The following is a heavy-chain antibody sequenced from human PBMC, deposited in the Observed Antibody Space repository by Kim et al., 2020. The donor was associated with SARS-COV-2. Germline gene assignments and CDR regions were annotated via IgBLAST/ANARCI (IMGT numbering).Heavy chain of an antibody. CDR2: ISYDGSNK. Sequence: GGSLRLSCAASGFTFSSYGMHWVRQAPGKGLEWVAVISYDGSNKYYADSVKGRFTISRDNSKNTLYLQMNSLRAEDTAVYYCAKNIGGSSSTEGYWFDPWGQGTLVTVSS. D-gene: IGHD6-6*01. CDR1: GFTFSSYG. V-gene: IGHV3-30*18. CDR3: AKNIGGSSSTEGYWFDP. J-gene: IGHJ5*02.